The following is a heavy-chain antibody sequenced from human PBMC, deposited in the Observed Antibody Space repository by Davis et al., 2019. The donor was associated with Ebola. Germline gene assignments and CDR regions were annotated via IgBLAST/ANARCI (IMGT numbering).Heavy chain of an antibody. V-gene: IGHV3-7*01. J-gene: IGHJ4*02. Sequence: GGSLRLSCAVSGFTFSSYWMSWVRQAPGKGLEWVANIKQDGSEKYYVDSVKGRFTISRDNTKNSLYLEMNSLRAEDTAVYYCARNKVPLGYSYGYFDYWGQGTLVTVSS. CDR1: GFTFSSYW. CDR2: IKQDGSEK. D-gene: IGHD5-18*01. CDR3: ARNKVPLGYSYGYFDY.